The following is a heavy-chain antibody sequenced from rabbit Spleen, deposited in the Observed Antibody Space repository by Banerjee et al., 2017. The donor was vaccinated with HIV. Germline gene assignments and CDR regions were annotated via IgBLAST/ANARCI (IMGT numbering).Heavy chain of an antibody. CDR2: INAVTGKA. D-gene: IGHD7-1*01. V-gene: IGHV1S45*01. CDR3: ARDLVTAIGWNFAL. J-gene: IGHJ4*01. CDR1: GFSFSSKAV. Sequence: QEQLVESGGGLVKPEGSLKLSCTASGFSFSSKAVMCWVRQAPGKGLEWIACINAVTGKAVYASWAKGRFTFSKTSSTTVTLQMTSLTAADTATYFCARDLVTAIGWNFALWGPGTLVTVS.